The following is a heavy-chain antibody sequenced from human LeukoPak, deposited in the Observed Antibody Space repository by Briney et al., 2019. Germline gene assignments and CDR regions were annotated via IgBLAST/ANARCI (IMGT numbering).Heavy chain of an antibody. V-gene: IGHV4-59*01. CDR2: IYYSGST. J-gene: IGHJ3*02. CDR3: ARERSGYNYAFDI. D-gene: IGHD1-1*01. CDR1: GGSISSYY. Sequence: PSETLSLTCTVSGGSISSYYWSWIRQPPGKGLEWIGYIYYSGSTNYNPSLKSQVTISVDTSKNQFSLKLSSVTAADTAVYYCARERSGYNYAFDIWGQGTMVTVSS.